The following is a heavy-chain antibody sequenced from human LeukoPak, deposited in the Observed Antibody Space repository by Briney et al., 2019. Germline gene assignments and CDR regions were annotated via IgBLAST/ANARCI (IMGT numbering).Heavy chain of an antibody. CDR3: ARDLVGYCSGGSCYLGGFDY. CDR1: GYTFTGYY. Sequence: ASVKVSCKASGYTFTGYYIHWVRQAPGQGLEWMGWINPNSGGTNYAQKFQGRVTLTRDTSISTAYMELSSLRSDDTAVYYCARDLVGYCSGGSCYLGGFDYWGQGTLVTVSS. J-gene: IGHJ4*02. CDR2: INPNSGGT. D-gene: IGHD2-15*01. V-gene: IGHV1-2*02.